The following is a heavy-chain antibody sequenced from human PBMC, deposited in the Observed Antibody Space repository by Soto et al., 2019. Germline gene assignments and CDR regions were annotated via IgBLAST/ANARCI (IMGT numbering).Heavy chain of an antibody. CDR2: NSAYNGNT. Sequence: SVNVSCKTSGYTFTSYPMHCVRHDPGQGVECMGWNSAYNGNTNYAQKLQGRVTMTTDSSTSTAYMELRSLRSDDTAVYYCATDCGAAVAKPEYWGQGTLVNVSS. D-gene: IGHD6-19*01. CDR3: ATDCGAAVAKPEY. V-gene: IGHV1-18*01. CDR1: GYTFTSYP. J-gene: IGHJ4*02.